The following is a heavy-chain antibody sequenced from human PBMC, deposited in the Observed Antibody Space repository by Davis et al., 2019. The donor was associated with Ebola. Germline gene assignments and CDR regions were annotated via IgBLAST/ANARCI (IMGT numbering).Heavy chain of an antibody. V-gene: IGHV1-69*06. CDR1: GGTFSSYA. J-gene: IGHJ6*02. CDR2: IIPIFGTA. D-gene: IGHD4-17*01. CDR3: ARPHYGDYGDYYYYGMDV. Sequence: SVKVSCKASGGTFSSYAISWVRQAPGQGLAWMGGIIPIFGTANYAQKFQGRVTITADKSTSTAYMELSSLRSEDTAVYYCARPHYGDYGDYYYYGMDVWGQGTTVTVSS.